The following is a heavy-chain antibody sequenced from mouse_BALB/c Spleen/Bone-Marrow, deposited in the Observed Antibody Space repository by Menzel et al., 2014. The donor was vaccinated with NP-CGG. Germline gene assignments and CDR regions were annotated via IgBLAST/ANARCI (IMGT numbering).Heavy chain of an antibody. CDR2: IYPGNVNT. CDR1: GYTFTSYY. Sequence: QVQLKQSGPELVKPGASVRISCKAPGYTFTSYYIHWVKQRPGQGLEWIGWIYPGNVNTKYNEKFKGKATLTADKSSSXAYMQLSSLTSEDSAVYFCARDDYAYWGQGTLVTVSA. CDR3: ARDDYAY. V-gene: IGHV1S56*01. J-gene: IGHJ3*01. D-gene: IGHD2-4*01.